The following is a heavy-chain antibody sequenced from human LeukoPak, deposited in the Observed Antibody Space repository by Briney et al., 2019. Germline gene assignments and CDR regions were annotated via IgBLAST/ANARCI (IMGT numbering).Heavy chain of an antibody. CDR3: AKGGITVHQGFDY. D-gene: IGHD3-16*01. CDR2: IYSGGST. V-gene: IGHV3-53*01. Sequence: PGGSLRLSCAASGFTVSSNYMSWVRQAPGKGLEWVSVIYSGGSTYYADSVKGRFTISRDNSKNTLYLQMNSLRAEDTAVYYCAKGGITVHQGFDYWGQGTLVTVSS. CDR1: GFTVSSNY. J-gene: IGHJ4*02.